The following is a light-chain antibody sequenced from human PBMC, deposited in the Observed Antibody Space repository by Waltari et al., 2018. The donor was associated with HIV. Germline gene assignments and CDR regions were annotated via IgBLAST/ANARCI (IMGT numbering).Light chain of an antibody. CDR2: DAS. J-gene: IGKJ4*01. CDR1: QAISNS. CDR3: QQYNTYPLT. V-gene: IGKV1-16*02. Sequence: DIQMTPSPSSLSASLGARVTITCRASQAISNSLAWFRQKPGKAPQSLIFDASSLQSGVPSKFRGSGSGTDFTLTINNLQPEDFATYYCQQYNTYPLTFGGGTTVEIK.